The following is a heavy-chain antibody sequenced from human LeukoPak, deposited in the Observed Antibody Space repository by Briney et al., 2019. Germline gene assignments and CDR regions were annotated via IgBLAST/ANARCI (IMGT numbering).Heavy chain of an antibody. Sequence: ASVKVSCKASGYTFTSYGISWVRQAPGQGLEWMGWISAYNGNTNYSQKLQGRVTLTTDTSTSTAYMELRSLRSDDPAVYYCARVGGGITPNYYYYMDVWGKGTTVTISS. CDR2: ISAYNGNT. D-gene: IGHD3-16*01. J-gene: IGHJ6*03. V-gene: IGHV1-18*01. CDR1: GYTFTSYG. CDR3: ARVGGGITPNYYYYMDV.